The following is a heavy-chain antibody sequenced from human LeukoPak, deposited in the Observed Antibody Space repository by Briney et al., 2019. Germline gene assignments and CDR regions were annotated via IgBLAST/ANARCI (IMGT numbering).Heavy chain of an antibody. J-gene: IGHJ4*02. V-gene: IGHV4-34*01. CDR1: DGSFSNYY. Sequence: SETLSLTCAVYDGSFSNYYWSWFRQPPGKGLEWIGEIDHSGSTNYNPSLKSRVTISIDTSENQFSLKLTSVTAADTAVYYCARHMLVRGARTYYFDYWGQGTLVTVSS. D-gene: IGHD3-10*01. CDR3: ARHMLVRGARTYYFDY. CDR2: IDHSGST.